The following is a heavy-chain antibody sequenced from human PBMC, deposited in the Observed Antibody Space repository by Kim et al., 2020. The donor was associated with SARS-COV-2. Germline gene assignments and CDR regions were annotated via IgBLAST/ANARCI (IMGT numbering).Heavy chain of an antibody. CDR3: VRQAAGYCTSTSCYARVSFDY. J-gene: IGHJ4*02. V-gene: IGHV4-39*01. Sequence: SETLSLTCTVSGGSISSSSYYWGWIRQPPGKGLEWIGNIYYSGITYYNPSLKSRVTISVDTSKNQFSLKLCSVTAADTAVYYCVRQAAGYCTSTSCYARVSFDYWGQGTRVCVSS. CDR1: GGSISSSSYY. CDR2: IYYSGIT. D-gene: IGHD2-2*01.